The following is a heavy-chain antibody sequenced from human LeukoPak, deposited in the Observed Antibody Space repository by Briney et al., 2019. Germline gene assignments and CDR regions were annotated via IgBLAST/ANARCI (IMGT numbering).Heavy chain of an antibody. Sequence: GGSLRLSCAASGFTFSSYGMHWVRQAPGKGLEWVAVIWYDGSNKYYADSVKGRFTISRDNSKNTLYLQMNSLRAEDTAVYYCARDGVAAGLYFDFWGQGTLVTVSS. CDR1: GFTFSSYG. V-gene: IGHV3-33*01. J-gene: IGHJ4*02. CDR2: IWYDGSNK. CDR3: ARDGVAAGLYFDF. D-gene: IGHD6-13*01.